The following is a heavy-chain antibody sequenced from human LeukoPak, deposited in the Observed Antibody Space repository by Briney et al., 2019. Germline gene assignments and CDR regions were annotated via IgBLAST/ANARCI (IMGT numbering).Heavy chain of an antibody. CDR2: ISAYNGNT. J-gene: IGHJ6*02. Sequence: ASAKVSCKASGYTFTSYGISWVRQAPGQGLEWMGWISAYNGNTNYAQKLQGRVTMTTDTSTSTAYMELRSLRSDDTAVYYCARGEDCSSTSCQKQYGMDVWGQGTTVTVSS. D-gene: IGHD2-2*01. V-gene: IGHV1-18*01. CDR1: GYTFTSYG. CDR3: ARGEDCSSTSCQKQYGMDV.